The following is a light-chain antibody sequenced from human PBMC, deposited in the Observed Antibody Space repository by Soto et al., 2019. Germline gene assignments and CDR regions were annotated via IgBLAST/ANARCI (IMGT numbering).Light chain of an antibody. Sequence: DIQMTQSPSTLSASVGDRVTITCRASQSISSWVAWYQQKPGKAPKLLIYKASSLESGVPSRFSGSGSGTAFTLTISSLQPDDFATYYCQQYNSYWTFGQGTKVEIK. CDR1: QSISSW. V-gene: IGKV1-5*03. J-gene: IGKJ1*01. CDR3: QQYNSYWT. CDR2: KAS.